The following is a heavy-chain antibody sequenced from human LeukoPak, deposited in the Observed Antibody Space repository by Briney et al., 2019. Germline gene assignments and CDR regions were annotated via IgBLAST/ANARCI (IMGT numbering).Heavy chain of an antibody. Sequence: PSETLSLTCTVSGYSISSGYYWGWIRQPPGKGLEWIGSIYHSGSTYYNPSLKSRVTISVDTSKNQFSLKLSSVTAADTAVYYCARGEVGSWFDPWGQGTLVTVSS. V-gene: IGHV4-38-2*02. CDR2: IYHSGST. J-gene: IGHJ5*02. CDR3: ARGEVGSWFDP. CDR1: GYSISSGYY. D-gene: IGHD1-26*01.